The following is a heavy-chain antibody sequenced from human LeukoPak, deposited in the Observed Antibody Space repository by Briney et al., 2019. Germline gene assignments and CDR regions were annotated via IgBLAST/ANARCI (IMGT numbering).Heavy chain of an antibody. Sequence: GGSLRLACAASGLTFSSNAMSWVRQAPGKGLEWVSSTSVSGVTSYYAVSVKGRYTISSDNSKNSLYLQMNSLRAEDTAVYYCAKYGVVLPPGSHIPHWFDPWGQGCLVTVSS. CDR3: AKYGVVLPPGSHIPHWFDP. V-gene: IGHV3-23*01. D-gene: IGHD2-15*01. J-gene: IGHJ5*02. CDR1: GLTFSSNA. CDR2: TSVSGVTS.